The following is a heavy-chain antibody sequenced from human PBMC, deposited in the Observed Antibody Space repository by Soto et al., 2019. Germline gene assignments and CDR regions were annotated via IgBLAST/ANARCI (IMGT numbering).Heavy chain of an antibody. CDR1: GFTFSSYS. CDR3: ARHPERIAQIGWFDP. CDR2: ISSSSSTI. D-gene: IGHD6-13*01. V-gene: IGHV3-48*01. J-gene: IGHJ5*02. Sequence: PGGFLRLSCAASGFTFSSYSMNWVRQAPGKGLEWVSYISSSSSTIYYADNVKGRFTISRDNAKNSLYLQMNSLRAEDTAVYYCARHPERIAQIGWFDPWGQGTLVTVSS.